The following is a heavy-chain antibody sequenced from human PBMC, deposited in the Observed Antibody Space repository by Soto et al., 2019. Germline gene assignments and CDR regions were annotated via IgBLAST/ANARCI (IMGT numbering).Heavy chain of an antibody. J-gene: IGHJ6*02. CDR1: GDSVSSSSYY. V-gene: IGHV4-61*01. Sequence: QVQLQESGPGLVRPSETLPLTCTVSGDSVSSSSYYWSWIRQPPGKGLEWIGYIYHNGSTNYNPSLKSGVTISVDTSKNQISLKLSSVTAADTAMYYCARDRRGYCTGGSCSPHYYYGMDVWGQGTTVTVSS. D-gene: IGHD2-15*01. CDR3: ARDRRGYCTGGSCSPHYYYGMDV. CDR2: IYHNGST.